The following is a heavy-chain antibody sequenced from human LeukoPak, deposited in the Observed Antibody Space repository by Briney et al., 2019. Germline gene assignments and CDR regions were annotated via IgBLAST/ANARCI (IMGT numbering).Heavy chain of an antibody. CDR2: IYPGDSDT. D-gene: IGHD3-22*01. Sequence: GESLKISCKGSGYSFTSYWIGWVRQMPGKGLEWMGIIYPGDSDTRYSPSFQGQVTISADKSISTAYLQWSSLKASDTAMYYCARQDGDYYDSSGLSYWGQGTLVNVSS. CDR1: GYSFTSYW. CDR3: ARQDGDYYDSSGLSY. V-gene: IGHV5-51*01. J-gene: IGHJ4*02.